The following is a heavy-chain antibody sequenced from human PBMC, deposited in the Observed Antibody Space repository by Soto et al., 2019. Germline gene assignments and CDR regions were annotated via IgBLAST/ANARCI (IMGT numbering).Heavy chain of an antibody. CDR2: ISGSGGST. Sequence: EVQLLESGGGLVQPGGSLRLSCAASGFTFSSYAMSWVRQAPGKGLEWVSAISGSGGSTYYADSVKGRFTISRDNSKNKLYLQMNSLRAEDTAVYYCAKGPVVPAARGYYYYYLDVWGKGTTVTVSS. D-gene: IGHD2-2*01. CDR3: AKGPVVPAARGYYYYYLDV. CDR1: GFTFSSYA. V-gene: IGHV3-23*01. J-gene: IGHJ6*03.